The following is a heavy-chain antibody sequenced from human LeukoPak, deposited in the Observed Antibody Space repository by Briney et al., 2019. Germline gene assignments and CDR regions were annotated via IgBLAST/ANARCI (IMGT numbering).Heavy chain of an antibody. CDR1: GFSFSSYS. J-gene: IGHJ4*02. Sequence: PGGSLRLSCAASGFSFSSYSMNWVRQAPGKGLEWVSHISTTSSPTYYADSVKGRFAMSRDNAENSVYLQMNSLRAEDTAVYYCARDFDFWSGYIVWGQGTLVTVSS. CDR3: ARDFDFWSGYIV. CDR2: ISTTSSPT. V-gene: IGHV3-48*04. D-gene: IGHD3-3*01.